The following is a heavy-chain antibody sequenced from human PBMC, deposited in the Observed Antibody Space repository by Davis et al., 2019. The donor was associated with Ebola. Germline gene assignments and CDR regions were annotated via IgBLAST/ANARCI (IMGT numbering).Heavy chain of an antibody. CDR1: GGSIRNGFYY. J-gene: IGHJ4*02. V-gene: IGHV4-39*01. Sequence: SETLSLTCTVSGGSIRNGFYYWGWVRQPPGKGLEWIGNIYYDGRAYYNSSLKSRVTIFVDTSRNQFSLKLDSVTAADTAVYYCAAYGRGVTGTYDYWGQGTLVTVFS. CDR3: AAYGRGVTGTYDY. CDR2: IYYDGRA. D-gene: IGHD3-10*01.